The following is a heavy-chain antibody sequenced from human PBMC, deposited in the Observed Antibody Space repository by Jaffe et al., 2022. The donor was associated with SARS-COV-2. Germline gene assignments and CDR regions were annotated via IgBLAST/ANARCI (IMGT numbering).Heavy chain of an antibody. Sequence: QVQLQESGPGLVKPSETLSLTCTVSGYSISSGYYWGWIRQPPGKGLEWIGSIYHSGSTYYNPSLKSRVTISVDTSKNQFSLKLSSVTAADTAVYYCARKLGDSGYDFYSSGWFFDYWGQGTLVTVSS. J-gene: IGHJ4*02. D-gene: IGHD6-19*01. CDR2: IYHSGST. CDR1: GYSISSGYY. CDR3: ARKLGDSGYDFYSSGWFFDY. V-gene: IGHV4-38-2*02.